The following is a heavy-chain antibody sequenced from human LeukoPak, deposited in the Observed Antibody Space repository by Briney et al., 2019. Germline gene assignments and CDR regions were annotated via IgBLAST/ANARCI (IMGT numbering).Heavy chain of an antibody. CDR1: GGSFSGYY. CDR3: ARGLSSNGTKKVYYHYGKEV. Sequence: SSETLSLTCAVYGGSFSGYYWSWIRQPPGKGLEWIGEINHSGSTNYNPSLKSRVTISVDTSKNQFSLKLSSVTAADTAVDYCARGLSSNGTKKVYYHYGKEVWGQGTTVTVSS. V-gene: IGHV4-34*01. D-gene: IGHD1-7*01. CDR2: INHSGST. J-gene: IGHJ6*02.